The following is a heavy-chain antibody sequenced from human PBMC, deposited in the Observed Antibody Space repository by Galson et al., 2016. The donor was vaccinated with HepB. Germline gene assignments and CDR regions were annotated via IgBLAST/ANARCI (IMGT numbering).Heavy chain of an antibody. J-gene: IGHJ4*02. V-gene: IGHV3-74*01. CDR1: GFTFNSNW. Sequence: SLRLSCAASGFTFNSNWMHWVRQAPGKGLVWVSRINYGGTNTDYADSVKGRFAISRDNAKNSLSLQMSSLRVEDTAVYYCARSSGWSIDWWGQGTLVTVSS. CDR3: ARSSGWSIDW. D-gene: IGHD6-19*01. CDR2: INYGGTNT.